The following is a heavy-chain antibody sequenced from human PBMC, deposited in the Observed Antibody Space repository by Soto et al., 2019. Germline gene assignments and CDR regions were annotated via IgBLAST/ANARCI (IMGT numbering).Heavy chain of an antibody. D-gene: IGHD2-2*01. CDR1: GFTFSSYD. J-gene: IGHJ5*02. V-gene: IGHV3-13*01. CDR2: IGTAGDT. CDR3: ARGYCSSTSCINWFDP. Sequence: GGSLRLSCAASGFTFSSYDMHWVRQATGKGLEWVSAIGTAGDTYYPGSVKGRFTISRENAKNSLYLQMNSLRAEDTAVYYCARGYCSSTSCINWFDPWGQGTLVTVSS.